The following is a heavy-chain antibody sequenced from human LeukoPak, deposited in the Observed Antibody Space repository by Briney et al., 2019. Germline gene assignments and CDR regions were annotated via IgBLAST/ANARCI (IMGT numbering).Heavy chain of an antibody. CDR3: ARDPWAGTVTVFDY. Sequence: SETLSLTCAVYGGSFSGYYWSWIRQPTGKGLEWIGEINHSGSTNYNPSLKSRVTISVDTSKNQFSLKLSSVTAADTAVYYCARDPWAGTVTVFDYWGQGTLVTVSS. CDR1: GGSFSGYY. D-gene: IGHD4-17*01. V-gene: IGHV4-34*01. J-gene: IGHJ4*02. CDR2: INHSGST.